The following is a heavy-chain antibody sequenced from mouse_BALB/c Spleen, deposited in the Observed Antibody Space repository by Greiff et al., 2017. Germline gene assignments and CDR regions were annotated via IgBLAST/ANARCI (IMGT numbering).Heavy chain of an antibody. Sequence: EVKLQESGGGLVQPGGSMKLSCVASGFTFSSYWMSWVRQSPEKGLEWVAEIRLKSDNYATHYAESVKGKFTISRDDSKSRLYLQMNSLRAEDTGIYYCTAYFDVWGAGTTVTVSS. CDR2: IRLKSDNYAT. V-gene: IGHV6-3*01. CDR1: GFTFSSYW. CDR3: TAYFDV. J-gene: IGHJ1*01.